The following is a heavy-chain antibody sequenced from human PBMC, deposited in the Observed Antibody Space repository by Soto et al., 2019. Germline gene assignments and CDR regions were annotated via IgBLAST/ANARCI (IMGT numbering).Heavy chain of an antibody. D-gene: IGHD6-19*01. V-gene: IGHV1-3*01. CDR3: ARSTGIAVWGRY. CDR2: INAGNGNT. CDR1: GYTFTSYA. Sequence: QVQLVQSGAEVKKPGASVKVSCKASGYTFTSYAMHWVRQAPGQRLEWMGWINAGNGNTKYSQKFQGRVTITRDTSASTAYRELSSLRSEDTAVYYCARSTGIAVWGRYWGQGTLVTVSS. J-gene: IGHJ4*02.